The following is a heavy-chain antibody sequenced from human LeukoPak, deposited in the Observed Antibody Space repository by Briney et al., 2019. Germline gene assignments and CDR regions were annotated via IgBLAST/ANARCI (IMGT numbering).Heavy chain of an antibody. V-gene: IGHV3-21*01. CDR3: ARDSDDFWSGYYTGEAFDI. J-gene: IGHJ3*02. Sequence: GGSLRLSCAASGFTFSNYSMNWVRQAPGKGLEWVSSISSRSTYIYHADSVKGRFTISRDNAENSLYLQMNSLRAEDTAVYYCARDSDDFWSGYYTGEAFDIWGQGTMVTVSS. CDR2: ISSRSTYI. CDR1: GFTFSNYS. D-gene: IGHD3-3*01.